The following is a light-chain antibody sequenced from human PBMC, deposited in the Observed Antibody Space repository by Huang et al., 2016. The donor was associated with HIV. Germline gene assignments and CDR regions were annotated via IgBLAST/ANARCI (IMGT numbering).Light chain of an antibody. CDR3: QQYNTSPTT. CDR1: QSVATQ. Sequence: EIIMTQFPATLSLYPGERATLSCRASQSVATQSAWYQQKPGQAPRLLIFGASNRATGVPDRFSGSGSGTEFTLTISNLQSEDFAVYYCQQYNTSPTTFGPGTRVDVK. CDR2: GAS. V-gene: IGKV3-15*01. J-gene: IGKJ3*01.